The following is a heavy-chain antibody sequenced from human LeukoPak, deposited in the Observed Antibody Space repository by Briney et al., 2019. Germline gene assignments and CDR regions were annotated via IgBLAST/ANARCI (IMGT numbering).Heavy chain of an antibody. D-gene: IGHD2-21*02. CDR1: GFTFSSYE. CDR2: ISSSGSTI. V-gene: IGHV3-48*03. Sequence: PGGSLRLSCAASGFTFSSYEMNWVRQAPGKGLEWVSYISSSGSTIYYADSVKGRFTISRDNAKNSLYLQMNSLRAEDTAVYYCARDQGRFKDSGGDCYAAFDIWCQGTMVTVSS. J-gene: IGHJ3*02. CDR3: ARDQGRFKDSGGDCYAAFDI.